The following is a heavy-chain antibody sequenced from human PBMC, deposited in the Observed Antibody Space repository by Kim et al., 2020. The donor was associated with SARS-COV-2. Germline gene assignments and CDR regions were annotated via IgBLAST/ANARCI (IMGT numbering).Heavy chain of an antibody. CDR3: TRDWGSLYGSGSYMADY. J-gene: IGHJ4*02. CDR1: GFTFGDYA. V-gene: IGHV3-49*04. D-gene: IGHD3-10*01. CDR2: IRSKAYGGTT. Sequence: GGSLRLSCTASGFTFGDYAMSWVRQAPGKGLEWVGFIRSKAYGGTTEYAASVKGRFTISRDDSKSIAYLQMNSLKTEDTAVYYCTRDWGSLYGSGSYMADYWGQGTLVTVSS.